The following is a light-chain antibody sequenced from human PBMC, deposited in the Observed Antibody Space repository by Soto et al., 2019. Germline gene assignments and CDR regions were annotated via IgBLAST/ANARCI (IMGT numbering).Light chain of an antibody. V-gene: IGLV2-8*01. Sequence: QSALTQPPSASGSPGQSVTISCTGTSSDVGGYNYVSWYQQHPGKAPKLMIYEVSKRPSGVPDRFSGSKSGNTASLTVSGLQAEDEADYYGSSYPRVFGGGTKLTVL. CDR2: EVS. CDR3: SSYPRV. CDR1: SSDVGGYNY. J-gene: IGLJ2*01.